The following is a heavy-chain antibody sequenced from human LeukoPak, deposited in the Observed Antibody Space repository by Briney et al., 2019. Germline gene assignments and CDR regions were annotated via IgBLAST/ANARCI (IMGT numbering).Heavy chain of an antibody. D-gene: IGHD4-23*01. CDR2: INPNNGGT. CDR3: AKAGSGNSGDY. V-gene: IGHV1-2*02. CDR1: GYTFTDYD. J-gene: IGHJ4*02. Sequence: ASVKVSCKAFGYTFTDYDFIWLRQASGQGLEWMGWINPNNGGTNYAQHFQGRVTMTRDTSISTAYMELSRLGSDDTAIYYCAKAGSGNSGDYWGQGTLVTVSS.